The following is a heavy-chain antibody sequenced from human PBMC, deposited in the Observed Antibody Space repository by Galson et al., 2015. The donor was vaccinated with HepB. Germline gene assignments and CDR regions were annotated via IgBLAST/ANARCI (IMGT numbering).Heavy chain of an antibody. CDR2: ISYDGSNK. CDR1: GFTFSSYA. V-gene: IGHV3-30-3*01. D-gene: IGHD3-10*01. J-gene: IGHJ6*02. Sequence: SLRLSCAASGFTFSSYAMHWVRQAPGKGLEGVAVISYDGSNKYYADSVKGRFTISRDNSKNTLYLQMNSLRAEDTAVYYCAREMGGLLWFGELEGYYYYGMDVWGQGTTVTVSS. CDR3: AREMGGLLWFGELEGYYYYGMDV.